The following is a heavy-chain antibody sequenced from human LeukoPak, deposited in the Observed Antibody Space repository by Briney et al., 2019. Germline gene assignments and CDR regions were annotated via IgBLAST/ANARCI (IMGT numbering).Heavy chain of an antibody. J-gene: IGHJ6*02. CDR1: GYTFTSYG. CDR3: ARDHPLELERRAAFAGDYYYGMDV. CDR2: ISGYSDDT. D-gene: IGHD1-1*01. V-gene: IGHV1-18*01. Sequence: ASVKVSCKASGYTFTSYGITWVRQTPGQGLERMGWISGYSDDTNYAQKFQGRVTMTTGTSTAYMELRSLTSDDTAVYYCARDHPLELERRAAFAGDYYYGMDVWGQGTTVTVS.